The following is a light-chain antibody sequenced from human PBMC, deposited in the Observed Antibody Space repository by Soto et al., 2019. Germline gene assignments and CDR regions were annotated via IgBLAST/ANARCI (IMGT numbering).Light chain of an antibody. CDR3: ASYGGSDTWV. V-gene: IGLV2-14*01. Sequence: QSALTQPVSVSGSPGQSLTLSCSGTSSDIGTFNYVSWYQQHPAKAPRLLIYEVSRRPSGVSDRFSATKSGHTASLTIPSLRTEDEADYYCASYGGSDTWVFGGGTKLTVL. CDR2: EVS. CDR1: SSDIGTFNY. J-gene: IGLJ3*02.